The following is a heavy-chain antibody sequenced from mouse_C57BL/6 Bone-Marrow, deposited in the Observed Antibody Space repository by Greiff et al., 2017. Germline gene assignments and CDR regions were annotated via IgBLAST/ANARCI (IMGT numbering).Heavy chain of an antibody. CDR3: ASFYYGSSYWYFDV. Sequence: VKLQQPGAELVRPGTSVKLSCKASGYTFTSYWMHWVKQRPGQGLEWIGVIDPSDSYTNYNQKFKGKATLTVDTSSSTAYMQLSSLTSEDSAVYYCASFYYGSSYWYFDVWGTGTTVTVPS. D-gene: IGHD1-1*01. CDR1: GYTFTSYW. J-gene: IGHJ1*03. CDR2: IDPSDSYT. V-gene: IGHV1-59*01.